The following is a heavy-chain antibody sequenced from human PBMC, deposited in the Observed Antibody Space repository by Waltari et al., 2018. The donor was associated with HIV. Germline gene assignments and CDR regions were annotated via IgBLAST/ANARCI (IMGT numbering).Heavy chain of an antibody. V-gene: IGHV3-33*01. CDR1: GFTLSSYG. J-gene: IGHJ4*02. CDR3: ARKYSSSWGAPFDY. CDR2: IWYDGSKK. Sequence: QVQLVESGGGVVQPGRSQRLSCATSGFTLSSYGMHWVRQAPGKGLEWVTVIWYDGSKKYYADSVKGRFTISRDNSKNTLYLQMNSLRIEDTAVYYCARKYSSSWGAPFDYWGQGTLVTVSS. D-gene: IGHD6-13*01.